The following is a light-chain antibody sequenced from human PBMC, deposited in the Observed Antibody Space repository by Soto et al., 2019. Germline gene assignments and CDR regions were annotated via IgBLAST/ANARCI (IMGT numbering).Light chain of an antibody. CDR2: LNNDGRH. CDR1: SGHSTYA. J-gene: IGLJ1*01. CDR3: QTWGTGIHV. V-gene: IGLV4-69*01. Sequence: QPVRTQSPSASASLGASVKLTCTLNSGHSTYAIAWHQQQPETGPRYLMKLNNDGRHTKGDGIPDRFSGSSSGAERYLTISSLQSEDEAVYYCQTWGTGIHVFGTGTKVTVL.